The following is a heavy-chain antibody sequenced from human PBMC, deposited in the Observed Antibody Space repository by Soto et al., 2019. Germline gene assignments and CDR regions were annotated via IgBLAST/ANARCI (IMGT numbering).Heavy chain of an antibody. CDR2: ISSSSSYI. Sequence: PGGSLRLSSAASGFTFSSYSMNWVRQAPGKGLEWVSSISSSSSYIYYADSVKGRFTISRDNAKNSLYLQMNSLRAEDTAVYYCASLGYQPHYYYMDVWGKGTTVTVSS. CDR3: ASLGYQPHYYYMDV. V-gene: IGHV3-21*01. J-gene: IGHJ6*03. CDR1: GFTFSSYS. D-gene: IGHD2-2*01.